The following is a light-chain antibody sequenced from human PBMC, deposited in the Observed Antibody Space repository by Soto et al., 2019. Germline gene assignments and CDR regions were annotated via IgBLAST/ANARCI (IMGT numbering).Light chain of an antibody. J-gene: IGKJ2*01. CDR3: QQSYSTPQNT. CDR2: AAP. V-gene: IGKV1-39*01. CDR1: QSIGYY. Sequence: DIQMTQSPSSLSASVGDRVTITCRASQSIGYYLNWYQQKPGTAPKLLIYAAPSLQSGVPSRFSGSGSGTDFTLTISSLQPEDCATYYCQQSYSTPQNTFGQGTKLEFK.